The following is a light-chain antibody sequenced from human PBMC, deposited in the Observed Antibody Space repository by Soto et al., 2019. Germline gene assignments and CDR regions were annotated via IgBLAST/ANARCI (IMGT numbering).Light chain of an antibody. CDR2: DVS. CDR1: SSDVGGYNY. CDR3: SSYTSSNTVV. J-gene: IGLJ2*01. Sequence: QSALTQPASVSGSPGQSITISCTGTSSDVGGYNYVSWYQQHPGKAPKLIVYDVSNRPSGISNRFSGSKSGNTASLTIPGLQAEDEADYYCSSYTSSNTVVFGGGTQLTVL. V-gene: IGLV2-14*01.